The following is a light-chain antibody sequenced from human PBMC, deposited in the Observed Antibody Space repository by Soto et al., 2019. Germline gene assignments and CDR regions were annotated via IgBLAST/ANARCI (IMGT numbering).Light chain of an antibody. V-gene: IGKV3-15*01. Sequence: EIVMTQSPATLSVSPGERATLSCRASQSVGGNLAWYQQRPGQAPRLLIFDASTRATGIPARFSGSGSGTEFTLSISSLQSEDFAVYYCQQSNDWRSITFGQGTRLE. J-gene: IGKJ5*01. CDR2: DAS. CDR1: QSVGGN. CDR3: QQSNDWRSIT.